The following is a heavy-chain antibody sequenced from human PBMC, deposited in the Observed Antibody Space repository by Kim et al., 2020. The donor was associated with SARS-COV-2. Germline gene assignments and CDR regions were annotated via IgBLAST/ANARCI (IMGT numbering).Heavy chain of an antibody. CDR3: ASPGERTYCSGGSCYSVSLSSPYYFDY. V-gene: IGHV4-39*01. CDR2: IYYSGST. CDR1: GGSISSSSYY. D-gene: IGHD2-15*01. J-gene: IGHJ4*02. Sequence: SETLSLTCTVSGGSISSSSYYWGWIRQPPGKGLEWIGSIYYSGSTYYNPSLKSRVTISVDTSKNQFSLKLSSVTAADTAVYYCASPGERTYCSGGSCYSVSLSSPYYFDYWGQGTLVTVSS.